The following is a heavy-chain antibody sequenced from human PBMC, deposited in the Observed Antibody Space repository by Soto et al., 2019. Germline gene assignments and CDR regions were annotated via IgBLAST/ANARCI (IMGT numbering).Heavy chain of an antibody. Sequence: GASVKVSCKASGGTFSSYRINWVRQAPGQGLEWVGGIVPIYRTADYAQKFQGRVTITAVESARTSYMELRILKSQDTAVYYCVRDSGAKLSSSWGQGTLVTVSS. CDR2: IVPIYRTA. V-gene: IGHV1-69*13. CDR1: GGTFSSYR. J-gene: IGHJ4*02. D-gene: IGHD6-13*01. CDR3: VRDSGAKLSSS.